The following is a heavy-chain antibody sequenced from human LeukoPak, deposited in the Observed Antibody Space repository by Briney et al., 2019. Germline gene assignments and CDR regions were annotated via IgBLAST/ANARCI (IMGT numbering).Heavy chain of an antibody. J-gene: IGHJ6*02. CDR1: GGSISSGGYY. V-gene: IGHV4-31*03. CDR2: IYYSGST. D-gene: IGHD2-15*01. CDR3: ARSLPGFCSGGSCSYYYYGMDV. Sequence: SETLSLTCTVSGGSISSGGYYWSWIRQHPGKGLEWIGYIYYSGSTYYNPSLKSRVTISVDTSKNQFSLKLSSVTAADTAVYYCARSLPGFCSGGSCSYYYYGMDVWGQGTTVTVS.